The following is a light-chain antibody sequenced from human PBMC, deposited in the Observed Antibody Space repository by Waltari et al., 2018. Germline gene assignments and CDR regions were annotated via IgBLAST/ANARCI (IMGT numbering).Light chain of an antibody. CDR1: RSDVGSYNL. Sequence: QSALTQPASVSGSPGQSLTISCTGPRSDVGSYNLVSWYQQHPGKAPKLMIYEVSKRPSGVSNRFSGSKSGNTASLTISGLQAEDEADYYCCSYAGSSAWVFGGGTKLTVL. CDR3: CSYAGSSAWV. CDR2: EVS. J-gene: IGLJ3*02. V-gene: IGLV2-23*02.